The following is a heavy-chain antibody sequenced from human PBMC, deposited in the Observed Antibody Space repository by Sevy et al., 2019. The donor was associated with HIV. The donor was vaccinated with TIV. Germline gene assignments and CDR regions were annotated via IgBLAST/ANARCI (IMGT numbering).Heavy chain of an antibody. Sequence: ASVKVSCKASGGTFSFYAISWVRQAPGQGLEWMGGIIPVLGTPNYAQKFQGRVTITADESTSTAYMELSSLRSEDTAMYFCARDLGDGPEVYYYYGMDVWGQGTTVTVSS. CDR1: GGTFSFYA. V-gene: IGHV1-69*13. J-gene: IGHJ6*02. CDR2: IIPVLGTP. CDR3: ARDLGDGPEVYYYYGMDV.